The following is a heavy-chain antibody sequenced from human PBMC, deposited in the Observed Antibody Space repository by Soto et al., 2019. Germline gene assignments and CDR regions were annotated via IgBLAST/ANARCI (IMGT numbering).Heavy chain of an antibody. CDR2: ISAYNGNT. Sequence: ASVKVSCKASGYTFTSYGISWVRQAPGQGLEWMGWISAYNGNTNYAQKLQGRVTMTTDTSTSTAYMELRSLRSVDTSVYYCARDAVPAAMGYYYYYMDFWGKGTTVTVPS. V-gene: IGHV1-18*01. CDR1: GYTFTSYG. CDR3: ARDAVPAAMGYYYYYMDF. J-gene: IGHJ6*03. D-gene: IGHD2-2*01.